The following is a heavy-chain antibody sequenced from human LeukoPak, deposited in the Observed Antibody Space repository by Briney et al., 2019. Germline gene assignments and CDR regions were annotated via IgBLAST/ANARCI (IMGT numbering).Heavy chain of an antibody. CDR3: ARVRVIAVAGSTDY. Sequence: WIRQPPGKGLEWVSGINWNGGSTGYADSVKGRFTISRDNAKNSLYLQMNSLRAEDTALYYCARVRVIAVAGSTDYWGQGTLVTVSS. CDR2: INWNGGST. J-gene: IGHJ4*02. D-gene: IGHD6-19*01. V-gene: IGHV3-20*03.